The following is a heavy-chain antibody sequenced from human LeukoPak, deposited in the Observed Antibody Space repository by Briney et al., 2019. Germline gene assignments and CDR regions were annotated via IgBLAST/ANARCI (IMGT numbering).Heavy chain of an antibody. D-gene: IGHD3-16*02. V-gene: IGHV3-21*01. CDR1: GFTFSSYS. CDR2: ISSSSSYI. CDR3: ARDPNDYVWGSYRYDY. J-gene: IGHJ4*02. Sequence: GGSLRLSCVASGFTFSSYSMNWVGQAPGKGLEWVSSISSSSSYIYYADSVKGRFTISRDNAKNSLYLQMNSLRAEDTAVYYCARDPNDYVWGSYRYDYWGQGTLVTVSS.